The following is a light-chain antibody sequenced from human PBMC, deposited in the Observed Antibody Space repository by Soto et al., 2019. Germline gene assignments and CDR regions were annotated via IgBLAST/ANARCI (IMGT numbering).Light chain of an antibody. CDR2: DAS. J-gene: IGKJ4*01. Sequence: EIVLTQSPGTLSLSPGESAPLSGRASQTVSTNYLAWYQQKPGQAPRLLIYDASSRATGIPDRFSGGGSGTDFTLTISRLEPEDFAVYYCQQFSSYPLTFGGGIKVDIK. CDR1: QTVSTNY. CDR3: QQFSSYPLT. V-gene: IGKV3-20*01.